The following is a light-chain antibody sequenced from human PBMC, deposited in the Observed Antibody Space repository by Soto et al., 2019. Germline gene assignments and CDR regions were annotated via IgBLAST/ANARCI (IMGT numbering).Light chain of an antibody. J-gene: IGKJ1*01. V-gene: IGKV1-5*03. CDR2: KAS. CDR3: QQYNDNWT. CDR1: QSISSW. Sequence: DIQMTQSPSTLSASVGDRVTITCRASQSISSWLAWYQQKPGTAPKLLIYKASTLQSGVPSRFSGSGSGTEFSLSFSSLQPDNSATYYCQQYNDNWTFGQGTKVDIK.